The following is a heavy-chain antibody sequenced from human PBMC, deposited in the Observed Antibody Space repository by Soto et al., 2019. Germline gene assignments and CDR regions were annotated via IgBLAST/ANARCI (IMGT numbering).Heavy chain of an antibody. CDR1: GYTFTSYA. CDR2: INAGNGNT. Sequence: ASVKVSCKASGYTFTSYAMHWVRQAPGQRLEWMGWINAGNGNTNYAQKFQGRVTITADESTSTAYMELSSLRSEDTAVYYCASSRIGSSSSNYRRNYYYGMDVWGQGTTVTVSS. J-gene: IGHJ6*02. CDR3: ASSRIGSSSSNYRRNYYYGMDV. D-gene: IGHD6-6*01. V-gene: IGHV1-3*01.